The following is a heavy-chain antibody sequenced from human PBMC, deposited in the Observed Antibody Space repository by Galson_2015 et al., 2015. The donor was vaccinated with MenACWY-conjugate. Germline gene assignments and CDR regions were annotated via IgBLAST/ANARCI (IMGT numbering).Heavy chain of an antibody. Sequence: LSLTCSVSGASLSRGGSYWSWIRQHPGKGLEWIGHIHYSGRNYCNPSLQSRISMSVDTSKNQFSLTLTSVTAADTAVYYCARDGYCGGDRFSTDRAYYYYMDVRGRGTTVTVYS. J-gene: IGHJ6*03. CDR3: ARDGYCGGDRFSTDRAYYYYMDV. D-gene: IGHD2-21*01. CDR1: GASLSRGGSY. V-gene: IGHV4-31*03. CDR2: IHYSGRN.